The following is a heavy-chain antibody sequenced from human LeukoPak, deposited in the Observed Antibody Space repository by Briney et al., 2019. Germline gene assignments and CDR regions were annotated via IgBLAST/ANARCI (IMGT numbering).Heavy chain of an antibody. D-gene: IGHD3-22*01. V-gene: IGHV1-46*01. J-gene: IGHJ4*02. CDR1: GYTFTSYY. CDR3: ARDHYYDSSGYYGYDY. CDR2: INPSGGST. Sequence: ASVKVSCKASGYTFTSYYMHWVRQAPGQGLEWMGIINPSGGSTSYAQKFQGRVTMTRDMSTSTVYMELSSLRSEDTAVYYCARDHYYDSSGYYGYDYWGQGTRVTVSS.